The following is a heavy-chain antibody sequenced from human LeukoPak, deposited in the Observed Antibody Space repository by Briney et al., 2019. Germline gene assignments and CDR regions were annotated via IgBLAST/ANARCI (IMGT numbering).Heavy chain of an antibody. CDR2: IYTSGST. Sequence: SQTLSLTCTVSGGSISSGSYYWSWIRQPAGKGLEWIGRIYTSGSTNYNPSLKSRVTISVDTSKNQFSLKLSSVTAADTAVYYCAREDSSTSSFDIWGQGSMVTVSS. V-gene: IGHV4-61*02. CDR1: GGSISSGSYY. J-gene: IGHJ3*02. D-gene: IGHD2-2*01. CDR3: AREDSSTSSFDI.